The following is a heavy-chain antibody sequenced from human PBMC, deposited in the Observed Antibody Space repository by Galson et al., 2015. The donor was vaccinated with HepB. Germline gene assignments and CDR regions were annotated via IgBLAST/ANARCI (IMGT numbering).Heavy chain of an antibody. CDR3: AREGYYDSSGYPRSFDY. J-gene: IGHJ4*02. D-gene: IGHD3-22*01. Sequence: SVKVSCKASGGTFSSYAISWVRQAPGQGLEWMGGIIPIFGTANYAQKFQGRVTITADESTSTAYMELSSLRSEDTAVYYCAREGYYDSSGYPRSFDYWGQGTLVTVSS. CDR2: IIPIFGTA. V-gene: IGHV1-69*13. CDR1: GGTFSSYA.